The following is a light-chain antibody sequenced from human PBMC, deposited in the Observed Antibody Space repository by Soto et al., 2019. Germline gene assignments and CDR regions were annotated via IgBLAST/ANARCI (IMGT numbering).Light chain of an antibody. CDR3: QQYYSTPWT. J-gene: IGKJ1*01. V-gene: IGKV4-1*01. CDR1: QTVLYSSNNNNY. CDR2: WAS. Sequence: DIVSIQSPDSLAVSLGERATINCKSSQTVLYSSNNNNYLAWYQQKLGQPPKLLIRWASTRATGVPDRFSGSGSGTDFTLTISSLQAEDLAVYYCQQYYSTPWTFGQGTKVDIK.